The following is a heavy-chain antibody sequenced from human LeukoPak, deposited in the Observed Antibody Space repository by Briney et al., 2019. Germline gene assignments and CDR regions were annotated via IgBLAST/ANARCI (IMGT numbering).Heavy chain of an antibody. CDR3: ARDLPSHYDILTGYTYYYYGMDV. J-gene: IGHJ6*02. V-gene: IGHV3-48*01. CDR2: ISSSSSII. Sequence: PGGSLRLSCAASGFTFNNYDMNWVRQAPGKGLEWVSYISSSSSIIYYADSVKGRFTISRDNSKNTLYLQMNSLRAEDTAVYYCARDLPSHYDILTGYTYYYYGMDVWGQGTTVTVSS. CDR1: GFTFNNYD. D-gene: IGHD3-9*01.